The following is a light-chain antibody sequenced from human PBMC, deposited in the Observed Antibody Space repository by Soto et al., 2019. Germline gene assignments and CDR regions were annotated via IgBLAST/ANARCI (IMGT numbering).Light chain of an antibody. CDR1: SSDVGSYNL. Sequence: QSALTQPASVSGSPGQSITISCTGTSSDVGSYNLVSWYQQHPGKAPKLMIYEVSKRPSGVSTRFSGSKSGNTASLTISGLQAEDEADYYCCSYAGSPYVFGTGTKVTVL. CDR2: EVS. J-gene: IGLJ1*01. CDR3: CSYAGSPYV. V-gene: IGLV2-23*02.